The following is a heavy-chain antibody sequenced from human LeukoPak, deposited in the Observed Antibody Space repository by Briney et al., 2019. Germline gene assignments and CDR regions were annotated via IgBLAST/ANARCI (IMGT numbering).Heavy chain of an antibody. CDR3: ARSYGSETYYGMDV. CDR1: GFTVSSNY. V-gene: IGHV3-53*01. D-gene: IGHD3-10*01. J-gene: IGHJ6*02. CDR2: IYSGGST. Sequence: PGGSLRLSCAASGFTVSSNYMSRVRQAPGKGLEWVSVIYSGGSTYYADSVKGRFTISRGNSKSTLYLQMNSLRAEDTAVYYCARSYGSETYYGMDVWGQGTTVTVSS.